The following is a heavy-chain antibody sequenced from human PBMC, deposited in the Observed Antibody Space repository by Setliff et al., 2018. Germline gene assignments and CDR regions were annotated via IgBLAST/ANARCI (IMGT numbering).Heavy chain of an antibody. Sequence: SETLSLTCTVSGGSISSGDYYWSWIRQPPGKGLEFVGYIYYSGSTYYNPSLKSRVTISIDTSKNQFSLKVNSVTAADTAVYYCASAPLLYSDSSGLSGTFDIWGQGTMFTVSS. D-gene: IGHD3-22*01. J-gene: IGHJ3*02. CDR2: IYYSGST. CDR1: GGSISSGDYY. V-gene: IGHV4-30-4*08. CDR3: ASAPLLYSDSSGLSGTFDI.